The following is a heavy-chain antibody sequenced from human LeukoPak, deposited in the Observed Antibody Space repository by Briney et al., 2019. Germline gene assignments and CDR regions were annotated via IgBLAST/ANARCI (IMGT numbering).Heavy chain of an antibody. Sequence: PGGSLRLSCAASGFTFSSYWMHWVRQAPGKGLVWVSRINSDGSSTSYADSVKGRFTISRDNAKNTLYLQMNSLRAEDTAVYYCASVPGIAAAARVYWGQGTLVTVSS. CDR1: GFTFSSYW. J-gene: IGHJ4*02. CDR2: INSDGSST. V-gene: IGHV3-74*01. D-gene: IGHD6-13*01. CDR3: ASVPGIAAAARVY.